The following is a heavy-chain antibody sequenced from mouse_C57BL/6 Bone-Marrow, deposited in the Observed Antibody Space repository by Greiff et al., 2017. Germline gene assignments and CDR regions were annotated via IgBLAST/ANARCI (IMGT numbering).Heavy chain of an antibody. CDR1: GYTFTSYG. Sequence: VQLQQSGAELARPGASVKLSCKASGYTFTSYGISWVKQRTGQGLEWIGEIYPRSGNTYYNQKFKGKAPLTADKSSSTAYMELRSLTAEESAVYFCSRLGGSWFAYWGQGTLVTVSA. CDR2: IYPRSGNT. V-gene: IGHV1-81*01. J-gene: IGHJ3*01. CDR3: SRLGGSWFAY. D-gene: IGHD4-1*01.